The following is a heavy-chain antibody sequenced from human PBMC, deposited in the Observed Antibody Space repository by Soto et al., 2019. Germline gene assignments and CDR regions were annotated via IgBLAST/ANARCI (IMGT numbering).Heavy chain of an antibody. V-gene: IGHV1-69*02. CDR2: IIPILGIA. J-gene: IGHJ4*02. Sequence: QVQLVQSGAEVQKPGSSVKVSCKASGGTFSSYTISWVRQAPGQGLEWMGRIIPILGIANYAQKFQGRVTITADKSTSTAYMELSSLRSEDTAVYYCARYCSGGSCYPYWGQGTLVTVSS. D-gene: IGHD2-15*01. CDR3: ARYCSGGSCYPY. CDR1: GGTFSSYT.